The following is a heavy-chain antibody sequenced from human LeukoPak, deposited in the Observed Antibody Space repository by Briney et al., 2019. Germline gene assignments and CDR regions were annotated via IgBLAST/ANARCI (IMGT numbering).Heavy chain of an antibody. CDR3: ARDSSGWYKDY. Sequence: PSETLSLTCTVSGGSISSSSYYWGWIRQPPGKGLEWIGSIYYSGSTYYNPSLKSRVTISVDTSKNQFSLKLSSVTAADTAVYYCARDSSGWYKDYRRQATLVTVPS. D-gene: IGHD6-19*01. CDR2: IYYSGST. CDR1: GGSISSSSYY. V-gene: IGHV4-39*07. J-gene: IGHJ4*02.